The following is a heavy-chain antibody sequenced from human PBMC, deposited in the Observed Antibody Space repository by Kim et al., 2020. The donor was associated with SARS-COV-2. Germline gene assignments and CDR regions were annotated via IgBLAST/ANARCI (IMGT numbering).Heavy chain of an antibody. V-gene: IGHV3-48*01. D-gene: IGHD2-2*01. Sequence: GGSLRLSCAASGFTFSNYCMNWVRQAPGKGLEWVANINHSWRNIYYGDSVKGRFTISKDHAKNSLYLLMNSLRAEDTAVYYCAKGSIGVVGVDY. J-gene: IGHJ4*01. CDR3: AKGSIGVVGVDY. CDR1: GFTFSNYC. CDR2: INHSWRNI.